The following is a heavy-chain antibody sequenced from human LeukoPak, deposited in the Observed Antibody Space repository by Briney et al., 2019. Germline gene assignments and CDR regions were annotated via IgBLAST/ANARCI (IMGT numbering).Heavy chain of an antibody. J-gene: IGHJ4*02. CDR2: ISSSDSTI. Sequence: GGSLRLSCAASGFTFSNYEMNWVRQAPGKGLEWVSYISSSDSTIYYADSVKGRFTISRDNAKNSLYLQMNSLRAEDTAVYYCAQIYTYGSSQFDYWGQGTLVTVSS. CDR1: GFTFSNYE. D-gene: IGHD5-18*01. CDR3: AQIYTYGSSQFDY. V-gene: IGHV3-48*03.